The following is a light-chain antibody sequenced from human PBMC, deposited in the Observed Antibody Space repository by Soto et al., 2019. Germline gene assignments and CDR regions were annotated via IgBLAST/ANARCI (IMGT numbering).Light chain of an antibody. Sequence: EIVMTQSPGTLSVSPGERAALSCRASQSVSSNLAWYQQKPGQAPRLLIYGASTRATGIPARFSGSGSGTEFTLSISSLQSEDFALYYSQQFNKWPLTFGGGTRVEIK. CDR2: GAS. CDR1: QSVSSN. V-gene: IGKV3-15*01. CDR3: QQFNKWPLT. J-gene: IGKJ4*01.